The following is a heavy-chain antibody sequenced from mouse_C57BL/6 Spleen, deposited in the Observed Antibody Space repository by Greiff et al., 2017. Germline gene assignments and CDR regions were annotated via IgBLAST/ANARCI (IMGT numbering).Heavy chain of an antibody. J-gene: IGHJ3*01. CDR3: AREYYGSSYRFAY. D-gene: IGHD1-1*01. V-gene: IGHV1-4*01. CDR2: INPSSGYT. CDR1: GYTFTSYT. Sequence: VQLQQSGAELARPGASVKMSCKASGYTFTSYTMHWVKQRPGQGLEWIGYINPSSGYTKYNQKFKDKATLTADKSSSTAYMQLSSLTSEDSAVYYCAREYYGSSYRFAYWGQGTLVTVSA.